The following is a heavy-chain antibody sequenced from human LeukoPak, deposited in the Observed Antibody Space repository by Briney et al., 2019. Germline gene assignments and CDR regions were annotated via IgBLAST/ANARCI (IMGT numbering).Heavy chain of an antibody. CDR2: IYPGDSEI. CDR3: ARWGYCGTNNCRDVDY. J-gene: IGHJ4*02. Sequence: GESLNIPCKASGYSFSSDWIGWVRQMPGKGLEWMGIIYPGDSEIRYSPSFQGQVTISADKSIRTAFLKWSSLKASDSAMYYCARWGYCGTNNCRDVDYWGQGTLVTVSS. V-gene: IGHV5-51*01. CDR1: GYSFSSDW. D-gene: IGHD2-2*01.